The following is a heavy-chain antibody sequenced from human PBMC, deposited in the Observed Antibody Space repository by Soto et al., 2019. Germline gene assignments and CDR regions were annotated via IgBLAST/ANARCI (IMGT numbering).Heavy chain of an antibody. D-gene: IGHD2-2*01. CDR1: GGTFSSYA. J-gene: IGHJ6*02. Sequence: QVQLVQSGAEVKKPGSSVKVSCKASGGTFSSYAISWVRQAPGQGLEWMGGIIPISGTANYAQKFQGRVTITAYESTSTASMELSSLRSEDTAVYYCARSQGSSTSLEIYYYYYYGMDVLGQGTTVTVSS. V-gene: IGHV1-69*01. CDR2: IIPISGTA. CDR3: ARSQGSSTSLEIYYYYYYGMDV.